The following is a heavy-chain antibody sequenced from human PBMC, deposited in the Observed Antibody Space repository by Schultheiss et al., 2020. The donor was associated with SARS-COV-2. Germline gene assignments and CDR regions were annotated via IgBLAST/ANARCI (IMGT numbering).Heavy chain of an antibody. CDR1: GYSFTSYW. V-gene: IGHV5-51*01. CDR2: IYPGDSDT. J-gene: IGHJ6*03. D-gene: IGHD3-3*01. CDR3: AKFSWSGYSYMDV. Sequence: KVSCKGSGYSFTSYWIGWVRQMPGKGLEWMGIIYPGDSDTRYSPSFQGQVTISADKSISTAYLQWSSLKASDTAMYYCAKFSWSGYSYMDVWGKGTTVTVSS.